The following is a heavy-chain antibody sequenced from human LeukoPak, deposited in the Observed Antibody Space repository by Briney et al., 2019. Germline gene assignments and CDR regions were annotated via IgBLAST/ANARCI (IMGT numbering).Heavy chain of an antibody. V-gene: IGHV1-3*01. J-gene: IGHJ4*02. D-gene: IGHD4-17*01. CDR2: INAGNGNT. CDR3: ARVGNRYGGYGPKSPSHGFDY. CDR1: GYTFTSYA. Sequence: ASVKVSCKASGYTFTSYAMHWVRQAPGQRLEWMGWINAGNGNTKYSQKFQGRVTITRDTSASTAYMELSSLRSEDTAVYYCARVGNRYGGYGPKSPSHGFDYWGQGTLVTVSS.